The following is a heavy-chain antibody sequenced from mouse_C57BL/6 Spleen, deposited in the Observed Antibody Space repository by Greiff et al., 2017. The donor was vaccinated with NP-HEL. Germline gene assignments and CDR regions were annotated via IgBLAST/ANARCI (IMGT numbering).Heavy chain of an antibody. V-gene: IGHV1-80*01. CDR1: GYAFSSYW. J-gene: IGHJ2*01. CDR3: AREGPNYFDY. CDR2: IYPGDGDT. Sequence: VKLMESGAELVKPGASVKISCKASGYAFSSYWMNWVKQRPGKGLEWIGQIYPGDGDTNYNGKFKGKATLTADKPSSTAYMQLSSLTSEDSAVYFCAREGPNYFDYWGQGTTLTVSS.